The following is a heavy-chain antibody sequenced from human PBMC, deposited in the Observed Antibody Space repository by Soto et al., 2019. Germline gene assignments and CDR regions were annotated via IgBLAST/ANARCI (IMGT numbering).Heavy chain of an antibody. D-gene: IGHD3-16*01. CDR3: ARSAPMEAGDKYYYDF. V-gene: IGHV1-69*01. CDR2: IIPFFETA. J-gene: IGHJ4*02. Sequence: QVQLVQSGAEVKKTGSSVKVSCKASGGNFNTFGFSWVRQAPGQGLEWMGGIIPFFETAKYSQKFEDKITITADESTNTVYMDLRSLTFEDTAIYYCARSAPMEAGDKYYYDFWGQGALITVSS. CDR1: GGNFNTFG.